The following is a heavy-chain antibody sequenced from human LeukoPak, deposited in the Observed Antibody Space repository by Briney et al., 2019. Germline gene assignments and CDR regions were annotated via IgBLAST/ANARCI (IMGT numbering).Heavy chain of an antibody. CDR3: ARGWFGELNWFDP. J-gene: IGHJ5*02. Sequence: SETLSLTCTVSGGSISSSSYYWGWIRQSPGKGLEWIGEINHSGSTNYNPSLKSRVTISVDTSKNQFSLKLSSVTAADTAVYYCARGWFGELNWFDPWGQGTLVTVSS. CDR2: INHSGST. D-gene: IGHD3-10*01. CDR1: GGSISSSSYY. V-gene: IGHV4-39*07.